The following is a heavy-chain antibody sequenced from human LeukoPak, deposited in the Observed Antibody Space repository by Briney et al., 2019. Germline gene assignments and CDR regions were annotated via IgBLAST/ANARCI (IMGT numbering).Heavy chain of an antibody. D-gene: IGHD2-2*01. CDR2: MFHSGST. J-gene: IGHJ4*02. Sequence: PSETLSLTCTVSGYSISNGYYWGWIRQPPGKGLEWIATMFHSGSTYYNPSLKSRITISLGASKNQFSLKLSSVTAADTAVYYCARAPHCSTTSCYEGGYYFDYWGQGTLVTVSS. CDR1: GYSISNGYY. V-gene: IGHV4-38-2*02. CDR3: ARAPHCSTTSCYEGGYYFDY.